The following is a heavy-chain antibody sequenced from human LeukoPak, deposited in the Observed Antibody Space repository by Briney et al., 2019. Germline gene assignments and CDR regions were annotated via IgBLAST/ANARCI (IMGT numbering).Heavy chain of an antibody. CDR3: ARGILWFGDDV. CDR1: GYTFTSYD. J-gene: IGHJ6*04. Sequence: ASVKVSCKASGYTFTSYDINWVRQATGQGLEWMGWMNPNSGNTGYAQKFQDRVTMTRNTSISTAYTELSSLRSEDTAVYYCARGILWFGDDVWGKGTTVTISS. D-gene: IGHD3-10*01. CDR2: MNPNSGNT. V-gene: IGHV1-8*01.